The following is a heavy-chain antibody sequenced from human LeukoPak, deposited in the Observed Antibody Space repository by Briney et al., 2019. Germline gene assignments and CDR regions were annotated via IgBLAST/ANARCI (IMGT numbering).Heavy chain of an antibody. Sequence: GGSLRLSCVASGFAFSSSWMHWVRQAPGKGLVWVSRINSDGSDTSYADSVKGRFTVPRDNAKNTLSLQMNSLRAEDTAVYYCARGRGPRTFRIQLWLHPFDYWGQGTLVTVSS. CDR3: ARGRGPRTFRIQLWLHPFDY. J-gene: IGHJ4*02. V-gene: IGHV3-74*01. CDR2: INSDGSDT. D-gene: IGHD5-18*01. CDR1: GFAFSSSW.